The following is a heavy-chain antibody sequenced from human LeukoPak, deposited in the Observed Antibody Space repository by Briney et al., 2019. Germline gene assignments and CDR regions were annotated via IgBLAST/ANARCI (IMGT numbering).Heavy chain of an antibody. Sequence: ASVKVSCKASGYTFTGYYMHWVRQAPGQGLEWMGWMNPNSGNTGYAQKFQGRVTMTRNTSISTAYMELSSLRSEDTAVYYCARVRAHIGFDPWGQGTLVTVSS. V-gene: IGHV1-8*02. CDR1: GYTFTGYY. CDR3: ARVRAHIGFDP. CDR2: MNPNSGNT. D-gene: IGHD5-12*01. J-gene: IGHJ5*02.